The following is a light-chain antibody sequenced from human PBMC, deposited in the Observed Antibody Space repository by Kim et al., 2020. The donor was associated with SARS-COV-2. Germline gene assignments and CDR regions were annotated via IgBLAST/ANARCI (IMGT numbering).Light chain of an antibody. Sequence: IVMTQSPATLSVSPGERVTLSCRASQSVKNRLAWYQPRPGQAPRLLIYGASTRATDISARFSGSGSGTEFTLTIRSLQSEDLAVYYCQQYNDWPLLTFGGGTKVDIK. CDR2: GAS. CDR3: QQYNDWPLLT. V-gene: IGKV3-15*01. CDR1: QSVKNR. J-gene: IGKJ4*01.